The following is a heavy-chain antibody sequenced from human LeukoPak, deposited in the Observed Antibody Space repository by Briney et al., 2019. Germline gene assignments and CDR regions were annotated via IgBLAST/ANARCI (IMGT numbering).Heavy chain of an antibody. CDR1: GFTFSSFA. V-gene: IGHV3-23*01. CDR3: TKDLPDYGDYIEGY. CDR2: ISGSGGTT. D-gene: IGHD4-17*01. J-gene: IGHJ4*02. Sequence: QTGGSLRLSCAASGFTFSSFAMSWVRQAPGKGLEWVSTISGSGGTTNYADSVKGRFTFSRDNSKNTLYLQMNSLRAEDTAVYYCTKDLPDYGDYIEGYWGQGTLVTVSS.